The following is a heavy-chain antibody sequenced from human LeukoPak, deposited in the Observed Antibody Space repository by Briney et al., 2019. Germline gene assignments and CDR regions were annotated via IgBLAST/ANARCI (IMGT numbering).Heavy chain of an antibody. CDR3: ARGRSFDFWSGPFMDV. D-gene: IGHD3-3*01. CDR2: INHSGGT. Sequence: PSDTLSLTCAVYGGSFSGYYWSWIRHPPGKGLEWIGEINHSGGTNYNPSLKSRVTISVDTSKNQCSLKLSSVTAADTAVYYCARGRSFDFWSGPFMDVWGQRTTVTVPS. CDR1: GGSFSGYY. V-gene: IGHV4-34*01. J-gene: IGHJ6*02.